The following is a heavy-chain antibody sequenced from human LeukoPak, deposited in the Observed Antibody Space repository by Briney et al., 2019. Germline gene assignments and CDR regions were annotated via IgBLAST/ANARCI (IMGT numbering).Heavy chain of an antibody. CDR2: IYYSGST. CDR3: ARGRNIVVVPAAIGGAWFDP. CDR1: GGSISSGDYY. D-gene: IGHD2-2*01. V-gene: IGHV4-30-4*08. J-gene: IGHJ5*02. Sequence: PSQTLSLTCTVSGGSISSGDYYWRWIRQPPGKGLEWIGYIYYSGSTSYNPSLKSRVTISVDTSKNQFSLKLSSVTAADTAVYYCARGRNIVVVPAAIGGAWFDPWGQGTLVTVSS.